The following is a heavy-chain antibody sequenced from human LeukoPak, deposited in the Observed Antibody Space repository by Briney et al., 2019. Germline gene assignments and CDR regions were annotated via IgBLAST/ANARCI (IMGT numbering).Heavy chain of an antibody. Sequence: PSETLSLTCTVSGGPISSYYWSWIRQPPGKGLEWIGYIYYSGSTNYNPSLKSRVTISVDTPKNQFSLKLSSVTAADTAVYYCARLRRNSGWYSPTWHGFSFDIWGQGTMVTVSS. V-gene: IGHV4-59*08. CDR3: ARLRRNSGWYSPTWHGFSFDI. D-gene: IGHD6-19*01. J-gene: IGHJ3*02. CDR1: GGPISSYY. CDR2: IYYSGST.